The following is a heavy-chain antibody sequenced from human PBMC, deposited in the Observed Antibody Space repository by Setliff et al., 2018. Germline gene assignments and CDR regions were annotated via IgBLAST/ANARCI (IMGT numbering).Heavy chain of an antibody. CDR2: INPNSGNT. D-gene: IGHD3-10*01. CDR1: GYSFTNYD. Sequence: ASVKVSCKASGYSFTNYDINWVRQATGQGLEWMGWINPNSGNTDYAQKFQGRVTMTRNTSISTAYMELNSLESEDTAVYYCARVDGAVNYFDYWGQGTLVTVSS. CDR3: ARVDGAVNYFDY. V-gene: IGHV1-8*02. J-gene: IGHJ4*02.